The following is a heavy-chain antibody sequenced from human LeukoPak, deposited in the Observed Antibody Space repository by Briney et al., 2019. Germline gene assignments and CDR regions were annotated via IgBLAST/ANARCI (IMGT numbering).Heavy chain of an antibody. CDR3: ARYRSRIAARPAIGEKLDY. J-gene: IGHJ4*02. V-gene: IGHV1-18*01. Sequence: ASVKDSCKSTGYTYTSYGISGVRQAPGQGLEWMGWINAYNGNTNYVQKLQGRVTMTTDTSTNTPYMELRSLRSDDTAVYYCARYRSRIAARPAIGEKLDYWGEGTLVTVSS. D-gene: IGHD6-6*01. CDR2: INAYNGNT. CDR1: GYTYTSYG.